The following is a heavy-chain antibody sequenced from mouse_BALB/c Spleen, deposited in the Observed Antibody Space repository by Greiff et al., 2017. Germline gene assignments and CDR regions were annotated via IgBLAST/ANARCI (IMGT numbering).Heavy chain of an antibody. CDR2: INPGSGGT. CDR3: ARSYGSSMGFAY. CDR1: GYAFTNYL. D-gene: IGHD1-1*01. Sequence: QVHVKQSGAELVRPGTSVKVSCKASGYAFTNYLIEWVKQRPGQGLEWIGVINPGSGGTNYNEKFKGKATLTADKSSSTAYMQLSSLTSDDSAVYFCARSYGSSMGFAYWGQGTLVTVSA. V-gene: IGHV1-54*01. J-gene: IGHJ3*01.